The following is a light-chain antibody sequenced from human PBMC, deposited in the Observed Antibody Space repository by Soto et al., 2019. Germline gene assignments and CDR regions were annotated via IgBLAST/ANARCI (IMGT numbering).Light chain of an antibody. Sequence: EIVMTQSPATLSVSPGERVTLSCRASQSVTSNLAWYQQKPGQAPRLLIYAASTRATGIPARFSGSGSGKDFTLAISSLQSEDFAVCYCQQYIDWPPTFTFGQGTKLEIK. CDR2: AAS. CDR3: QQYIDWPPTFT. V-gene: IGKV3-15*01. J-gene: IGKJ2*01. CDR1: QSVTSN.